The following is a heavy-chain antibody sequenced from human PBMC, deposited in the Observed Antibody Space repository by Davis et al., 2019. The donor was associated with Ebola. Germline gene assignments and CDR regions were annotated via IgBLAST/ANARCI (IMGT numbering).Heavy chain of an antibody. CDR2: ISYDGSNK. J-gene: IGHJ5*02. Sequence: GESLKISCAASGLTFSTYSMNWVRQAPGKGLEWVAVISYDGSNKYYADSVKGRFTISRDNSKNTLYLQMNSLRAEDTAVYYCAAHSSSWLNNWFDPWGQGTLVTVSS. V-gene: IGHV3-30*03. CDR1: GLTFSTYS. CDR3: AAHSSSWLNNWFDP. D-gene: IGHD6-13*01.